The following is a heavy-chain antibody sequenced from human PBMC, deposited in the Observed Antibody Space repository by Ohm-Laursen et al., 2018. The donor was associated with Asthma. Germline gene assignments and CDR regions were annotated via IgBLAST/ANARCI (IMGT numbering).Heavy chain of an antibody. Sequence: SLRLSCAASKFTFSNHWMNWVRQAPGKGLEWVANINPDGRETRHVDSVKGRFTISRDNAKDSLSLQMNSLRAEDTAVYYCARDSSPPDHYFDYWGQGTLVTVSS. V-gene: IGHV3-7*01. CDR2: INPDGRET. CDR3: ARDSSPPDHYFDY. CDR1: KFTFSNHW. D-gene: IGHD6-13*01. J-gene: IGHJ4*02.